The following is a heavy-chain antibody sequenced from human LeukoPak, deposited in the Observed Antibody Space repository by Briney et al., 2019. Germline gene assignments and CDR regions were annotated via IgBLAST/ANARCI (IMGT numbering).Heavy chain of an antibody. D-gene: IGHD3-22*01. CDR2: ISYDGSNK. CDR3: ARERRDSSGYYYDWFDP. J-gene: IGHJ5*02. V-gene: IGHV3-30*01. Sequence: GGSLRLSCAASGFTFSSYAMRWVRQAPGKGLEWVAVISYDGSNKYYADSVKGRFTISRDKSKNTLYLQMNSLRAEDTAVYYCARERRDSSGYYYDWFDPWGQGTLVTVSS. CDR1: GFTFSSYA.